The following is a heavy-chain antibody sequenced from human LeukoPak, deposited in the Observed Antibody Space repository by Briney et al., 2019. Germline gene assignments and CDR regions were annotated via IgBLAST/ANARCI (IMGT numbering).Heavy chain of an antibody. J-gene: IGHJ3*02. CDR3: ARVSRDLSAFDI. CDR1: GYTFTSYD. V-gene: IGHV1-8*01. CDR2: VEPNSGNT. Sequence: ASVKVSCKASGYTFTSYDINWVRQATGQGLEWMGYVEPNSGNTGYAQKFQGRITMTRDASISTAYMELSSLRSEDTAVYFCARVSRDLSAFDIWGQGTMVTVSS. D-gene: IGHD3-16*02.